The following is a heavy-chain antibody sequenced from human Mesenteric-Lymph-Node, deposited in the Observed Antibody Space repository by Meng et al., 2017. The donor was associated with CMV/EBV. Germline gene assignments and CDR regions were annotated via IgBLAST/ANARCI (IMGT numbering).Heavy chain of an antibody. CDR3: ARVRVAVAGTRYFDY. CDR2: INWNGGST. V-gene: IGHV3-20*03. Sequence: SGFTFDDEGMSGVRQAPGKGLEWVYGINWNGGSTGYADSVKGRFTISRDNAKNSLYLQMNSLRAEDTALYYCARVRVAVAGTRYFDYWGQGTLVTVSS. CDR1: GFTFDDEG. J-gene: IGHJ4*02. D-gene: IGHD6-19*01.